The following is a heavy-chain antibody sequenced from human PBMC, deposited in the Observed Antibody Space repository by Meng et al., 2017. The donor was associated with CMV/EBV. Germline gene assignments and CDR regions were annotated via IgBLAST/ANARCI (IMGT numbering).Heavy chain of an antibody. CDR1: GYTFTSYW. Sequence: GGSLRLSCKGSGYTFTSYWIVWVRQMPGKGLEWMGLIYPGDSDTKYSTSFQGQVTISADKSISTAYLQWSSLKASDTAIYYCARRRSSSRWFDPWGQGTQVTVSS. J-gene: IGHJ5*02. V-gene: IGHV5-51*01. CDR2: IYPGDSDT. D-gene: IGHD6-6*01. CDR3: ARRRSSSRWFDP.